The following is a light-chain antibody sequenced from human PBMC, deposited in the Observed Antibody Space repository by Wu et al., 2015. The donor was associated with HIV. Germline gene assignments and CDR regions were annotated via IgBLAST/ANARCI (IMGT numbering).Light chain of an antibody. CDR2: AAS. V-gene: IGKV1-39*01. Sequence: DIQMTQSPSSLSASLGDRVTISCRASQSITNYLNWYQHKPGRAPKLLIYAASTLHGGVPSRFSGSGSGTHFTLTITSLQREDFATYYCQQSDSAPYTFGGGTKVEIK. CDR1: QSITNY. J-gene: IGKJ4*01. CDR3: QQSDSAPYT.